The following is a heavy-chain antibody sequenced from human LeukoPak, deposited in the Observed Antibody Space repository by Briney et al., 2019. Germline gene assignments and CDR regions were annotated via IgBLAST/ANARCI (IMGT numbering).Heavy chain of an antibody. Sequence: ASVKVSCKASGYTFTSYDFNWVRQATGQRPEWMGWMSPNSGDTGYAQKFQDRVTMTRNTSISTAYMELSSLRSDDTAVYYCARSVAGYFDYWGQGTLVTVSS. D-gene: IGHD6-19*01. V-gene: IGHV1-8*01. CDR2: MSPNSGDT. CDR1: GYTFTSYD. CDR3: ARSVAGYFDY. J-gene: IGHJ4*02.